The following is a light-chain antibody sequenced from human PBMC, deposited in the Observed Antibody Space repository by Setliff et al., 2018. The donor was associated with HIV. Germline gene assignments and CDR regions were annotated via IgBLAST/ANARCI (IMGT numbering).Light chain of an antibody. CDR3: LSYTTIRTVV. CDR2: EVK. Sequence: QSALAQPASVSGYPGQSIAISCGGTSSDVGAYDYVSWFQQHPGKAPKLIIYEVKNRPSGVSNRFSGSKSGNTASLTISALQAEDEADYYCLSYTTIRTVVFGTGTKVTVL. V-gene: IGLV2-14*01. J-gene: IGLJ1*01. CDR1: SSDVGAYDY.